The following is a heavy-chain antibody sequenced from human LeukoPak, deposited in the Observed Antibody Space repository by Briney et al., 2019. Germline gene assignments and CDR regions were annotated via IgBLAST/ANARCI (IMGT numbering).Heavy chain of an antibody. J-gene: IGHJ4*02. CDR2: ITSGSSTT. D-gene: IGHD3-16*01. CDR3: ARDGGGDY. Sequence: PGGSLRLSCAASGFTFSLYSMNWVRQAPGKGLEWVSYITSGSSTTYYANSVKGRFTISRDNAKNSLLLQMNSLRAEDTAVYYCARDGGGDYWGQGTLVTVSS. V-gene: IGHV3-48*01. CDR1: GFTFSLYS.